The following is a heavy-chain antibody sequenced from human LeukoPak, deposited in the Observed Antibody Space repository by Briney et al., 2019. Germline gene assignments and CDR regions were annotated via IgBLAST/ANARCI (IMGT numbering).Heavy chain of an antibody. Sequence: GGSLRLSCAASGFTFSSYEMNWVRQAPGKGLEWVSAISGSGGSTYYADSVKGRFTISRDNSKNTLYLQMNSLRAEDTAVYYCAKAGWLPKFDYWGQGTLVTVSS. J-gene: IGHJ4*02. CDR2: ISGSGGST. D-gene: IGHD5-12*01. CDR3: AKAGWLPKFDY. CDR1: GFTFSSYE. V-gene: IGHV3-23*01.